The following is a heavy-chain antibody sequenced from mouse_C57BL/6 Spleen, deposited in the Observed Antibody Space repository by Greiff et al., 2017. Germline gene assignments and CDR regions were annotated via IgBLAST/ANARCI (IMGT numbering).Heavy chain of an antibody. J-gene: IGHJ1*03. Sequence: VKLMESGPELVKPGASVKISCKASGYSFTSYYIHWVKQRPGQGLEWIGWIYPGSGNTKYNEKFKGKATLTADTASSTAYMQLSSLTSEDSAVYYCARDGSPYWYFDVWGTGTTVTVSS. CDR3: ARDGSPYWYFDV. CDR2: IYPGSGNT. CDR1: GYSFTSYY. V-gene: IGHV1-66*01. D-gene: IGHD1-1*01.